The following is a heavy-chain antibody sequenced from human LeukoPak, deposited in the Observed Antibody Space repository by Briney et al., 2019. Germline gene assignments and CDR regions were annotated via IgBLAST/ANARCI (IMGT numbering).Heavy chain of an antibody. CDR1: GFTFSTYR. CDR2: IKEDGSRE. CDR3: ARVSGSSSRRIPYYYYYYYMDV. D-gene: IGHD6-6*01. V-gene: IGHV3-7*01. J-gene: IGHJ6*03. Sequence: GGSLRLSCAASGFTFSTYRMTWVRQAPGKGLEWVANIKEDGSREYYVDSVKGRFTISRDNAKNSLYLQMNSLRAEDTAVYYCARVSGSSSRRIPYYYYYYYMDVWGKGTTVTVSS.